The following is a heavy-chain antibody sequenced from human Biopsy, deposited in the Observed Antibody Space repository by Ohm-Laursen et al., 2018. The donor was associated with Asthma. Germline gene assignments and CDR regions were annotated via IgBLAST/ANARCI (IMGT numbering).Heavy chain of an antibody. V-gene: IGHV4-39*01. CDR3: ARRITIFGVVQKDHGMDA. D-gene: IGHD3-3*01. CDR2: ISYGGKT. Sequence: GTLSLTCTVSGGSMTPTSHYWDWIPQAPGKGLEWTGYISYGGKTSYNPSLKNRVTISRDTSKNQFSLRLPSVTAADTAVYFCARRITIFGVVQKDHGMDAWGQGTTVIVSS. J-gene: IGHJ6*02. CDR1: GGSMTPTSHY.